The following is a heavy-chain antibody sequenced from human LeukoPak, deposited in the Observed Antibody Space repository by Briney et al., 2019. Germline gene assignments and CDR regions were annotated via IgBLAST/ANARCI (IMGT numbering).Heavy chain of an antibody. D-gene: IGHD6-13*01. J-gene: IGHJ4*02. V-gene: IGHV3-66*01. CDR3: ARDPLGIAAAGISY. CDR2: IYSGGST. CDR1: GFTFSSYA. Sequence: GESLRLSCAASGFTFSSYAMSWVRQAPGKGLEWVSVIYSGGSTYYADSVKGRFTISRDNSKNTLYLQMNSLRAEDTAVYYCARDPLGIAAAGISYWGQGTLVTVSS.